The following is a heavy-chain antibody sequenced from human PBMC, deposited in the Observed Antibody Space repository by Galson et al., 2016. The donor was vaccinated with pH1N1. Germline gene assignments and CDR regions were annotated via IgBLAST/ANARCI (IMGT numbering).Heavy chain of an antibody. D-gene: IGHD4-11*01. V-gene: IGHV1-2*06. CDR1: GYTFSDYY. CDR3: AKEAGYSNSWDY. J-gene: IGHJ4*02. CDR2: INPHNGVT. Sequence: SVKVSCKASGYTFSDYYIHWARQAPGQGLEWMGRINPHNGVTDFAQKFQGRVTMTRGKSISTAYMELRSLTSDDTAIYYCAKEAGYSNSWDYWGQGTLVSVSS.